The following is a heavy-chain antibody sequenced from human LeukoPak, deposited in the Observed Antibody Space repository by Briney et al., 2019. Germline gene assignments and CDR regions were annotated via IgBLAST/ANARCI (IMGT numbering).Heavy chain of an antibody. D-gene: IGHD6-6*01. CDR3: AREYSSSYLFDY. CDR2: ISYDGSNK. CDR1: GFTSSSYA. Sequence: GGSLRPSCAASGFTSSSYAMHWARPAPGKGLGWGAVISYDGSNKYYADSVKGRFTISRDNSKNTLYLQMNSLRAEDTAVYYCAREYSSSYLFDYWGQGTLVTVSS. J-gene: IGHJ4*02. V-gene: IGHV3-30-3*01.